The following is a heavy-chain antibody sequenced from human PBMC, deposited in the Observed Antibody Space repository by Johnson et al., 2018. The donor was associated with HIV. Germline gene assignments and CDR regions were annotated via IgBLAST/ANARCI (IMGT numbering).Heavy chain of an antibody. CDR3: ARSGPNWAFDF. V-gene: IGHV3-13*01. Sequence: LESGGGLVQPGGSLRHSCAASGFTFSTYDMHWVRQAPGKGLEWVSFIGTIFDTYYADSVKGRFTISRDNARNTMFVQMKSLRAEDTAVYYCARSGPNWAFDFWGQGTMVTVSS. D-gene: IGHD1-1*01. J-gene: IGHJ3*01. CDR2: IGTIFDT. CDR1: GFTFSTYD.